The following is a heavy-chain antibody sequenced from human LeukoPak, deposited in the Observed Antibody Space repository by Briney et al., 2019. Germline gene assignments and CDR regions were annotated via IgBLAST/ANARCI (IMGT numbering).Heavy chain of an antibody. CDR3: ARVLIPPYCSSTSCYARYYYYGMDV. V-gene: IGHV4-39*07. CDR2: INHSGST. CDR1: GDSISSSSYC. D-gene: IGHD2-2*01. Sequence: SETLSLTCTVSGDSISSSSYCWDWIRQPPGKGLEWIGEINHSGSTNYNPSLKSRVTISVDTSKNQFSLKLSSVTAADTAVYYCARVLIPPYCSSTSCYARYYYYGMDVWGQGTTVTVSS. J-gene: IGHJ6*02.